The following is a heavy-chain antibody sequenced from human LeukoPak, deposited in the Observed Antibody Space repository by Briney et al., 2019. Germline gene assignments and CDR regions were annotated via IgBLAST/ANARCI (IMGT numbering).Heavy chain of an antibody. CDR3: AKGYYYDSSGYYYNFDY. D-gene: IGHD3-22*01. CDR1: GFTFDDYA. Sequence: GGSLRLSCAASGFTFDDYAMHWVRQAPGRGLEWVSAISGSGGSTYYADSVKGRFTISRDNSKNTLYLQMNSLRAEDTAVYYCAKGYYYDSSGYYYNFDYWGQGTLVTVSS. J-gene: IGHJ4*02. V-gene: IGHV3-23*01. CDR2: ISGSGGST.